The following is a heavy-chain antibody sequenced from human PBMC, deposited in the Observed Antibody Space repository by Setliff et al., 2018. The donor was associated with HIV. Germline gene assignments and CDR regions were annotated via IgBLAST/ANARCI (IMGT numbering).Heavy chain of an antibody. V-gene: IGHV4-61*02. CDR3: ARHPPYCSGGSCYRGRGYYFDY. Sequence: SETLSLTCSVSGGSISSGTYYWSWIRQPAGKGLEWIGRMYNSESINYNLSLKTRVTISIDSSKNQFSLKLSSVTAADTAVYYCARHPPYCSGGSCYRGRGYYFDYWGQGTLVTVSS. CDR2: MYNSESI. D-gene: IGHD2-15*01. J-gene: IGHJ4*02. CDR1: GGSISSGTYY.